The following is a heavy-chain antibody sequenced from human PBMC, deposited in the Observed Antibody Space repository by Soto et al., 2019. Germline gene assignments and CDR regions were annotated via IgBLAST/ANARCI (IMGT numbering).Heavy chain of an antibody. CDR2: TVPIRRTA. Sequence: ASVKGSCKASGGTFSSYRINCVRQAPGQGLEWVGGTVPIRRTADYAQTFQGRVIITADESARTSYMELRSLRSQDTAVYYCVSVSGGRPCSSWGQGTLVTVVS. CDR3: VSVSGGRPCSS. CDR1: GGTFSSYR. V-gene: IGHV1-69*13. J-gene: IGHJ4*02. D-gene: IGHD6-13*01.